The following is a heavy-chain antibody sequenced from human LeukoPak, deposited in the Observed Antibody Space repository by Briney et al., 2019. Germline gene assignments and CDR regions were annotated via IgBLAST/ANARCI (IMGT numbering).Heavy chain of an antibody. CDR1: GFTFSSYA. CDR2: ISGSGGNT. CDR3: AKGNYYGSGSYGYFDY. Sequence: PGGSLRLSCAASGFTFSSYAMSWVRQAPGKGLEWVSAISGSGGNTFFADSVKGRFTIFRDNSKNTVYLQMSSLRAEDTAVYYCAKGNYYGSGSYGYFDYWGQGTLVTVSS. D-gene: IGHD3-10*01. J-gene: IGHJ4*02. V-gene: IGHV3-23*01.